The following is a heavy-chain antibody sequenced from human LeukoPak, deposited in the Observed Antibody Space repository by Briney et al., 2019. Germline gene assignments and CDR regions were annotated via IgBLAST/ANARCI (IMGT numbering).Heavy chain of an antibody. Sequence: PGGSLRLSCEGSAFIFSGHWMNWVRQAPGKGLEWVGFIRSKAYGGTTEYAASVKGRFTISRDDSKSIAYLQMNSLKTEDTAVYYCTTLRGYCGGDCSDWGQGTLVTVSS. CDR2: IRSKAYGGTT. J-gene: IGHJ1*01. V-gene: IGHV3-49*04. D-gene: IGHD2-21*02. CDR1: AFIFSGHW. CDR3: TTLRGYCGGDCSD.